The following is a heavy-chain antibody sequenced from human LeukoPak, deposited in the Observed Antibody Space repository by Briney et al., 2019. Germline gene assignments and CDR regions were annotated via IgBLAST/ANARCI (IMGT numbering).Heavy chain of an antibody. J-gene: IGHJ5*02. Sequence: PGGSLRLSCAASGFTFSTYAMSWVRQAPGKGLEWVSAISGSGDSTYYADSVKGRFIISRDKSKNTLYLQMNSLRTEDTAVYYCAKDPTVTMFSRGNWFDPWGQGTPVTVSS. V-gene: IGHV3-23*01. CDR1: GFTFSTYA. D-gene: IGHD4-17*01. CDR3: AKDPTVTMFSRGNWFDP. CDR2: ISGSGDST.